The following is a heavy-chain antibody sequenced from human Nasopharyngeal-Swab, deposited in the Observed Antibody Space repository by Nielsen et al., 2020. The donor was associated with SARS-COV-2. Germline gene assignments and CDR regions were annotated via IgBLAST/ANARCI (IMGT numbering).Heavy chain of an antibody. Sequence: GESLKISCRGSGYTFSSYWIGWVRQTPGKGLEWMGIIYPDDSDTKYSPSFQGQVTMSADKSISAVYLQWTRLEASDTAVYFCARHPGDYLDRGDFDYWGQGTPVTVSS. J-gene: IGHJ4*01. CDR3: ARHPGDYLDRGDFDY. CDR1: GYTFSSYW. D-gene: IGHD4-17*01. CDR2: IYPDDSDT. V-gene: IGHV5-51*01.